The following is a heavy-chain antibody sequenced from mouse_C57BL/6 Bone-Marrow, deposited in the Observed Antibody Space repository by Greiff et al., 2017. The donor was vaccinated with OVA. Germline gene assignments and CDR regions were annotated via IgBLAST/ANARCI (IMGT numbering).Heavy chain of an antibody. CDR2: IDPENGDT. Sequence: VQLQQSGAELVWLGASVNCCSTTSGFNIKDDYMHWVKQRPEQGLEWIGWIDPENGDTEYASKFQGKATITADTSSNTAYLQLSSLTSEDTAVYYCTSYGNFDYWGQGTTLTVSS. D-gene: IGHD2-1*01. J-gene: IGHJ2*01. V-gene: IGHV14-4*01. CDR1: GFNIKDDY. CDR3: TSYGNFDY.